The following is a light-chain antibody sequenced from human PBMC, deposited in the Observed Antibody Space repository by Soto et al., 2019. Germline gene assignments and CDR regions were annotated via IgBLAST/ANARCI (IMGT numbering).Light chain of an antibody. V-gene: IGKV1-33*01. CDR1: QDISNR. CDR2: DAS. J-gene: IGKJ5*01. Sequence: DIQMTQSPSSLSASVVGRFTITFQASQDISNRLNWYQQKPGKAPTLLIFDASNLQTGVPSRFSGSRSGTDFTFTITSLQPEDIATYYCHQYDNLPPITFGQGTRLEIK. CDR3: HQYDNLPPIT.